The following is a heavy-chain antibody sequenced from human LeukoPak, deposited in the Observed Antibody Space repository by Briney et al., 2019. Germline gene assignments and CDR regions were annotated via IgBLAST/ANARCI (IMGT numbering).Heavy chain of an antibody. V-gene: IGHV3-53*01. CDR3: ARDIAASWFDP. J-gene: IGHJ5*02. D-gene: IGHD6-13*01. CDR2: IYSGGST. CDR1: GFTVSSNY. Sequence: GGSLRLSCAASGFTVSSNYMSWVRQAPGKGMEWVSVIYSGGSTYYADSVKGRFTISRDNSKNTLYLQMNSLRAEDTAVYYCARDIAASWFDPWGQGTLVTVSS.